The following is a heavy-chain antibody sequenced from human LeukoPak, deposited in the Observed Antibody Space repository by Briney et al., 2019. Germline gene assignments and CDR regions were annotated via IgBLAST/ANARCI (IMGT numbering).Heavy chain of an antibody. V-gene: IGHV1-8*01. CDR3: ARDSGGTAMAYYYYYYMDV. Sequence: GASVKVSCKSSGYTFTSYDINWVRLATRQGLEWMGWMNPNSGNAAYAQKFQGRVTMTRNTSISTAYMELTSLRSEDTAVYYCARDSGGTAMAYYYYYYMDVWGKGTTVTISS. CDR2: MNPNSGNA. CDR1: GYTFTSYD. J-gene: IGHJ6*03. D-gene: IGHD2-15*01.